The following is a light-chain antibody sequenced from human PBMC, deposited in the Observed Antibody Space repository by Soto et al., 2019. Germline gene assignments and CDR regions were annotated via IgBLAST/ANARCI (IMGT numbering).Light chain of an antibody. CDR1: QTFSSY. V-gene: IGKV3-11*01. Sequence: DIVLRQSQAKQSLSPGERATLSCRASQTFSSYLAWYQHKPGQAPRLLIYDASHRATDIPARFSGSGSGTDFTLTISSLEPEDFAVYYCQQRSNWIT. CDR3: QQRSNWIT. CDR2: DAS. J-gene: IGKJ5*01.